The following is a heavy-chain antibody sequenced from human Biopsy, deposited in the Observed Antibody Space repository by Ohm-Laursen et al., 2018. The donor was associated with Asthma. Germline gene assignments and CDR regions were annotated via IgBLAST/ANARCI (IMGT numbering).Heavy chain of an antibody. D-gene: IGHD2-15*01. CDR2: IHYSGST. V-gene: IGHV4-59*01. CDR1: GVSIRIYY. J-gene: IGHJ4*02. Sequence: SETLSLTCTVSGVSIRIYYWTWIRQPPGKGLEWIGNIHYSGSTYSNPSLKSRVPISVDTSKKQISLRLSSVIAADTAVYYCAGFCSGGNCPDHWGQGTLVTVSS. CDR3: AGFCSGGNCPDH.